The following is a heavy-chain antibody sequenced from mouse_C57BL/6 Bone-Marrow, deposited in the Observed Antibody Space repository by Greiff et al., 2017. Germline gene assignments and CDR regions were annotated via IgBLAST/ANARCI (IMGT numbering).Heavy chain of an antibody. D-gene: IGHD1-1*01. J-gene: IGHJ1*03. Sequence: VMLVESGAELVKPGASVKMSCKASGYTFTTYPIEWMKQNHGKSLEWIGNFHPYNDDTKYNEKFKGKATLTVEKSSSTVYLELSRLTSDDSAVYYCARSDYGSSWYFDVWGTGTTVTVSS. CDR2: FHPYNDDT. CDR3: ARSDYGSSWYFDV. V-gene: IGHV1-47*01. CDR1: GYTFTTYP.